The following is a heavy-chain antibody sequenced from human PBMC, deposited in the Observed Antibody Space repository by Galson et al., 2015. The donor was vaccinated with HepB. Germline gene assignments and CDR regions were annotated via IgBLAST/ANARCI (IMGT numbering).Heavy chain of an antibody. CDR2: ISAYNGNT. J-gene: IGHJ3*02. CDR3: ARDFGNYYDSRRANDAFDI. D-gene: IGHD3-22*01. Sequence: SVKVSCKASGYTFTSYGISWVRQAPGQGLEWMGWISAYNGNTNYAQKLQGRVTMTTDTSTSTAYMELRSLRSDDTAVYYCARDFGNYYDSRRANDAFDIWGQGTMVTVSS. CDR1: GYTFTSYG. V-gene: IGHV1-18*01.